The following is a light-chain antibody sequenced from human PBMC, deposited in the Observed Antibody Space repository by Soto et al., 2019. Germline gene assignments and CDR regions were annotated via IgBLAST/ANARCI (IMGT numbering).Light chain of an antibody. J-gene: IGKJ3*01. Sequence: DIVMTQSPDSLALSLGERATINCRSSQTLLYSSNNKNYLAWYQQKPGQPPKLLIYWASTRQSGVPDRFSGSGSGTDFTLTISDLQAEEAAVYYCQQYFSTPFTFGPGTKVGVK. CDR3: QQYFSTPFT. CDR1: QTLLYSSNNKNY. CDR2: WAS. V-gene: IGKV4-1*01.